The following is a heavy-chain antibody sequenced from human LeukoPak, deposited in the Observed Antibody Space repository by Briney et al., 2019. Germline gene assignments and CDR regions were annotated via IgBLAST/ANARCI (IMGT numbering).Heavy chain of an antibody. Sequence: PGGSLRLSCAASGFTFSSYSMNWVRQAPGKGLEWVSSISSSSSYIYYADSVKGRFTISRDNAKNSLYLQMNSLRAEDTAVYYCARDGGPIVGATTCFDYWGQGTLVTVSS. CDR2: ISSSSSYI. D-gene: IGHD1-26*01. CDR3: ARDGGPIVGATTCFDY. V-gene: IGHV3-21*01. CDR1: GFTFSSYS. J-gene: IGHJ4*02.